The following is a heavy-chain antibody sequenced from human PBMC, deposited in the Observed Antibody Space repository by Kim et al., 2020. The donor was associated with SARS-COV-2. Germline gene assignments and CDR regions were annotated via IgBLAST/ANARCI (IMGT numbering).Heavy chain of an antibody. CDR2: ISYSGNS. V-gene: IGHV4-31*03. Sequence: SETLSLTCSVSGGSIRSGGKFWTWIRQHPAKGLEWMGYISYSGNSHYSPSRRSRVSISLQTSENQFSLELTAVTAADTAVDYCARGQPLDYWGHGILVT. J-gene: IGHJ4*01. CDR1: GGSIRSGGKF. CDR3: ARGQPLDY. D-gene: IGHD2-2*01.